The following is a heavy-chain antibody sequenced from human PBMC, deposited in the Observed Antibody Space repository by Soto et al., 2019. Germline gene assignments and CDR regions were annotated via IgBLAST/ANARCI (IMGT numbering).Heavy chain of an antibody. D-gene: IGHD1-20*01. J-gene: IGHJ4*02. V-gene: IGHV1-3*05. Sequence: QVQLVQSGAEEKKPGASVKVSCKASGYTFTSYAMHWVRQAPGQRLEWMGWINAGNGNTKYSQKFQGRVTVTRDTSASTAYMELSSLRSEDTAVYYCTRGITLPTPLDYWGQGTLVTVSS. CDR1: GYTFTSYA. CDR3: TRGITLPTPLDY. CDR2: INAGNGNT.